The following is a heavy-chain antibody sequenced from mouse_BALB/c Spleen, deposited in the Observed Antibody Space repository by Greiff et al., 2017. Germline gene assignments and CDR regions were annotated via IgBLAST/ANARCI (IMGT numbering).Heavy chain of an antibody. J-gene: IGHJ2*01. D-gene: IGHD2-4*01. CDR1: GYTFSSYW. CDR2: ILPGSGST. CDR3: ARWGITTEAFDY. V-gene: IGHV1-9*01. Sequence: QVQLQQSGAELMKPGASVKISCKATGYTFSSYWIEWVKQRPGHGLEWIGEILPGSGSTNYNEKFKGKATFTADTSSNTAYMQLSSLTSEDSAVYYCARWGITTEAFDYWGQGTTLTVSS.